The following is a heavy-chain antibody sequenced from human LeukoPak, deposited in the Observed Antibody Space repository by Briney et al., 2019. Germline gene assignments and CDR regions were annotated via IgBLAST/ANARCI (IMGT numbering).Heavy chain of an antibody. CDR3: AREYYDYVWGSYRSLRFDY. CDR1: GYTFTGYY. D-gene: IGHD3-16*02. CDR2: INPNSGGT. Sequence: ASVKVSCKASGYTFTGYYMHWVRQAPGQGLEWMGWINPNSGGTNYAQKFQGRVTMTRDTSISTAYMELSRLRSDDTAVYYCAREYYDYVWGSYRSLRFDYWGQGTLVTVSS. V-gene: IGHV1-2*02. J-gene: IGHJ4*02.